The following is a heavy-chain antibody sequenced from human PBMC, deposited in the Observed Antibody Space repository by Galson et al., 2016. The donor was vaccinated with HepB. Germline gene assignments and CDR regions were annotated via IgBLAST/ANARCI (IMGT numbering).Heavy chain of an antibody. J-gene: IGHJ5*02. CDR3: AHRQIHTSGTWFDP. CDR2: IYWAGVK. D-gene: IGHD1-1*01. CDR1: GFSLTTSGVS. Sequence: PAQVTPTQTLTLTCNISGFSLTTSGVSVGWIRQPPGKALEWLALIYWAGVKRYRPSLKNRLTLTKDNSKNQVLLTLTNVDPVDTATYYCAHRQIHTSGTWFDPWGQGTLVTVSS. V-gene: IGHV2-5*02.